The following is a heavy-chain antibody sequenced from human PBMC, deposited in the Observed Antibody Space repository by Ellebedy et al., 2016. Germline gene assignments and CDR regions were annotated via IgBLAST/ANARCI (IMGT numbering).Heavy chain of an antibody. CDR3: ARAHFKGDAFDI. J-gene: IGHJ3*02. CDR1: GGSISSYY. V-gene: IGHV4-59*12. CDR2: IYYSGST. Sequence: SETLSLTXTVSGGSISSYYWSWIRQPPGKGLEWIGYIYYSGSTNYNPSLKSRVTISVDKSKNQFSLKLSSVTAADTAVYYCARAHFKGDAFDIWGQGTMVTVSS. D-gene: IGHD2/OR15-2a*01.